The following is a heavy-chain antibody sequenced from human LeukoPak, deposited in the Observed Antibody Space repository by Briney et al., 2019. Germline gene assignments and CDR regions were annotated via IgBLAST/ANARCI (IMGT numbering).Heavy chain of an antibody. Sequence: GGSLRLSCAASGFTFSSYAMSWVRQAPGKGLEWVSAIGGSGGSTDYADSVKGRFTISRENAKNSLYLQMNSLRAEDTAVYYCARDSGYSYGAFDPWGQGTLVTVSS. CDR3: ARDSGYSYGAFDP. J-gene: IGHJ5*02. CDR2: IGGSGGST. D-gene: IGHD5-18*01. CDR1: GFTFSSYA. V-gene: IGHV3-23*01.